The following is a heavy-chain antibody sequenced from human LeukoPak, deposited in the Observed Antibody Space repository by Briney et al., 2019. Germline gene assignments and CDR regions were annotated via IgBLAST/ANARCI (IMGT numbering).Heavy chain of an antibody. CDR3: ARAPSEIGGYYPEYFRH. D-gene: IGHD3-22*01. Sequence: GGSLRLSCAASGFTFSTYWIHWVRQAPGKGPVWVSRIKSDGGTNYADSVKGRFTISRDNAKKTVSLQMNSLRPEDTGVYYCARAPSEIGGYYPEYFRHWGKGTLVTVSS. V-gene: IGHV3-74*01. CDR2: IKSDGGT. J-gene: IGHJ1*01. CDR1: GFTFSTYW.